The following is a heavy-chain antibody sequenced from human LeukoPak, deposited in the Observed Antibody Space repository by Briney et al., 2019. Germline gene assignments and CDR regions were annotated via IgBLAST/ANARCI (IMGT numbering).Heavy chain of an antibody. CDR2: ISIRSDTI. J-gene: IGHJ4*02. V-gene: IGHV3-48*04. CDR3: ARENLAAAADY. D-gene: IGHD6-25*01. CDR1: GFTFSGYN. Sequence: GGSLRLSCAASGFTFSGYNMNWVRQAPGKGLEWVSYISIRSDTIYYADSVKGRFTISRDNAKNTLYLQMNSLRLEDTAVYYCARENLAAAADYWGQGTVVTVSS.